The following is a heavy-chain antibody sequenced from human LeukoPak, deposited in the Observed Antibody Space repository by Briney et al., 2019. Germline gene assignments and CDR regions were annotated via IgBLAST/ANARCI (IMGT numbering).Heavy chain of an antibody. CDR2: TYPGDSDT. CDR1: GYSVTSYW. D-gene: IGHD3-10*01. Sequence: GESLKISCKGSGYSVTSYWIGWVRQMPGKGLEWMGITYPGDSDTRYSPSFQGQVTISADKSISTAYPQWSSLKASDTAMYYCARQGRYGSHYMDVWGKGTTVTVSS. CDR3: ARQGRYGSHYMDV. J-gene: IGHJ6*03. V-gene: IGHV5-51*01.